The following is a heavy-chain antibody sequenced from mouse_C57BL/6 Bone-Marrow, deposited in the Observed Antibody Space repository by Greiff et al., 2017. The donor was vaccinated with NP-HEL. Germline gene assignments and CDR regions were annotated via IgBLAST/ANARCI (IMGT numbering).Heavy chain of an antibody. CDR1: GYSFTGDF. Sequence: EVQLQQSGPELVKPGDSVKISCKASGYSFTGDFMNWVMQSHGKSLEWIGRINPYNGDTFYNQKFKGKATLTVDKSSSTAHMELRSLTSEDSAVYYCARNPSSMRVTEGYYAMDYWGKGTSVTVSS. CDR3: ARNPSSMRVTEGYYAMDY. CDR2: INPYNGDT. J-gene: IGHJ4*01. V-gene: IGHV1-20*01. D-gene: IGHD2-3*01.